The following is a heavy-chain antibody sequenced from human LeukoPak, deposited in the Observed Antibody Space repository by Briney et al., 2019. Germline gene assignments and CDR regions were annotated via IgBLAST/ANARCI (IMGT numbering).Heavy chain of an antibody. CDR3: ARDTTVASGMQY. J-gene: IGHJ4*02. D-gene: IGHD6-19*01. CDR2: IYIKST. Sequence: PSETLSLTCTVSGGSISTFSWSWIRQFPGKGLEWIGSIYIKSTNYNPSLKSRVAIPVDTSKNQFSLRLDSVTTADTAVYYCARDTTVASGMQYWGQGTLVTVSS. CDR1: GGSISTFS. V-gene: IGHV4-59*01.